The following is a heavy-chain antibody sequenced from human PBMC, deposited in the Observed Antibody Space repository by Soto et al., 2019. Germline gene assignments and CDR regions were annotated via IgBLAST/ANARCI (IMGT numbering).Heavy chain of an antibody. V-gene: IGHV3-48*03. Sequence: EVQLVESGGDLVQPGWSLRLSCEASGFTFSSYEIHWVRQAPGKGPERISYISSSGDTIYYSESVEGRFTTSRDNAKNSLFLQMNSLRAEDTAVYHCARGYVDTGPRRDMDAWGQGTTVTVSS. CDR1: GFTFSSYE. CDR2: ISSSGDTI. D-gene: IGHD5-18*01. J-gene: IGHJ6*02. CDR3: ARGYVDTGPRRDMDA.